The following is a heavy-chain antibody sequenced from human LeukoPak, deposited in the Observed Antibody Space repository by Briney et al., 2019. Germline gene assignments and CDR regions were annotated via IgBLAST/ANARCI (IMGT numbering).Heavy chain of an antibody. CDR2: SNAGNGNT. CDR3: ARGIASTSCYGPSCNWFDP. Sequence: ASVKVSCKASGYTFTSYAMHWVRQAPGQRLEWMGWSNAGNGNTKYSQEFQGRVTITRDTSASTAYMELSSLRSDDTAMYYCARGIASTSCYGPSCNWFDPWGQGTLVTVSS. V-gene: IGHV1-3*02. D-gene: IGHD2-2*01. CDR1: GYTFTSYA. J-gene: IGHJ5*02.